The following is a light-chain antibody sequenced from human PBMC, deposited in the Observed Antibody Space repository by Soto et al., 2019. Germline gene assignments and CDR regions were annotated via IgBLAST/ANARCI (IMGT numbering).Light chain of an antibody. J-gene: IGKJ1*01. CDR2: DAS. CDR1: QSISSW. Sequence: DIQMTQSPSTLSASVGDRVTITCRASQSISSWLAWYQQKPGKAPNLLIYDASTLHSGVPSRFSGGGSGTEFTLSISSLQPDDFATYYCQQYNIYPWTFGQGTKVDIK. V-gene: IGKV1-5*01. CDR3: QQYNIYPWT.